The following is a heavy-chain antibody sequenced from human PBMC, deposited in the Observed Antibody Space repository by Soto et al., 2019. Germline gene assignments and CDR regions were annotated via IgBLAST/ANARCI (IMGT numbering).Heavy chain of an antibody. Sequence: ASVKVSCKVSGYTLTEVSMHWVRQAPGKGLEWMGGFDPEDGETIYAQKFQGRVTMTEDTSTDTAYMELSSLRSEDTAVYYCATLGYYDLLTGYWVTPGKYYFDYWGQGTLVTVSS. CDR2: FDPEDGET. J-gene: IGHJ4*02. CDR3: ATLGYYDLLTGYWVTPGKYYFDY. CDR1: GYTLTEVS. D-gene: IGHD3-9*01. V-gene: IGHV1-24*01.